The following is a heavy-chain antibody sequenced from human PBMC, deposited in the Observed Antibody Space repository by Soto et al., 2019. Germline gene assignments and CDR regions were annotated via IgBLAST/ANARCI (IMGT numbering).Heavy chain of an antibody. Sequence: PSEALSRTYNRSGCPIRNSSYHCCWLRQPPGEGLEGIGSFYYSGSTYYNPSLKSRVTISVDTSKNQFSLKLSSVTAADTAVYYCARRLYYDSSGFEGGGMDVWGQGTTVTVSS. J-gene: IGHJ6*02. V-gene: IGHV4-39*01. CDR3: ARRLYYDSSGFEGGGMDV. CDR2: FYYSGST. D-gene: IGHD3-22*01. CDR1: GCPIRNSSYH.